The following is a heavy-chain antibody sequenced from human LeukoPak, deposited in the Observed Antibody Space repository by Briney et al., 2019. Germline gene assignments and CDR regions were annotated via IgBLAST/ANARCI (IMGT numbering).Heavy chain of an antibody. CDR1: GGSISSSSYY. Sequence: SETLSLTCTVSGGSISSSSYYWGWIRQPPGKGLEWIGYIYYSGSTNYNPSLKSRVTISVDTSKNRFSLKLSSVTAADTAVYYCARSEKEGIAARRGPFDYWGQGTLVTVSS. V-gene: IGHV4-61*05. D-gene: IGHD6-6*01. CDR2: IYYSGST. J-gene: IGHJ4*02. CDR3: ARSEKEGIAARRGPFDY.